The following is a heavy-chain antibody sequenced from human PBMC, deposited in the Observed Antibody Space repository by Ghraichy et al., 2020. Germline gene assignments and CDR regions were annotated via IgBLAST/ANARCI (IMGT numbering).Heavy chain of an antibody. CDR1: GFTFSASW. Sequence: GGSLRLSCAASGFTFSASWMSWVRQAPGKGLEWVANIRQDGGETHYVDSVKGRFTISRDNAKNSVYLQMNNLRAEDTALYFCARKVSGSYYPEYFQHWGQGTLFTFSS. J-gene: IGHJ1*01. CDR3: ARKVSGSYYPEYFQH. V-gene: IGHV3-7*01. D-gene: IGHD1-26*01. CDR2: IRQDGGET.